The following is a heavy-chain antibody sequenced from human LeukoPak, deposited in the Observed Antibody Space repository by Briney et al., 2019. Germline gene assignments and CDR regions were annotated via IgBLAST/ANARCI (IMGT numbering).Heavy chain of an antibody. CDR1: GFTFSSYG. V-gene: IGHV3-30*03. D-gene: IGHD6-13*01. CDR2: ISYDGSNK. CDR3: ARLMQQLVSVDY. J-gene: IGHJ4*02. Sequence: GRSLRLSCAASGFTFSSYGMHWVRQAPGKGLEWVAVISYDGSNKYYADSVKGRFTISRDNSKNTLYLQMNSLRAEDTAVYYCARLMQQLVSVDYWGQGTLVTVSS.